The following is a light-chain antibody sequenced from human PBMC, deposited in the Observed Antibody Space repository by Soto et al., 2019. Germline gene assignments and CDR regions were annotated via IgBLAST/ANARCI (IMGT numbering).Light chain of an antibody. V-gene: IGKV1-5*03. Sequence: IQMTQSPSTLSGSVVDRVTITCRARQTISRWLAFYQQKPGKAPKHLIYKASTLKSGVPSRFSGSGSGTEFTLTISSLQPDDFATYYCQHYNSYSEAFGQGTKVDI. CDR1: QTISRW. J-gene: IGKJ1*01. CDR2: KAS. CDR3: QHYNSYSEA.